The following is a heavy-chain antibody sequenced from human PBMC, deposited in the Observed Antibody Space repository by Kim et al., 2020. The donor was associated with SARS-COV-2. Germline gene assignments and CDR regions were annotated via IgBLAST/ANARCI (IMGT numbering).Heavy chain of an antibody. V-gene: IGHV3-64D*06. D-gene: IGHD3-10*01. Sequence: GGSLRLSCSASGFIFTNYFMHWVRQAPGKGLESVSAISNNGDKKYQPDSMKGRFTISRDNSKNTVYLQMNSLRGDDTAVYYCVKDHKGAGTCDGFDSWGQGTRVTVSS. CDR3: VKDHKGAGTCDGFDS. CDR2: ISNNGDKK. CDR1: GFIFTNYF. J-gene: IGHJ3*02.